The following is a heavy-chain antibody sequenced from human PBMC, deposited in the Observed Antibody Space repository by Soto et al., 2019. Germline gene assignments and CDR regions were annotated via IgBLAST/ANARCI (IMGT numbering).Heavy chain of an antibody. CDR1: GFSLSTSGMR. V-gene: IGHV2-70*04. Sequence: SGPTLVNPTQTLTLTCTFSGFSLSTSGMRVSWIRQPPGKALEWLARIDWDDDKFYNTSLKTRLTISKDSSKNQVVLTMTIMDPVDTATYYCARMFHCSGGTCPFDSWGQGALATVSS. CDR3: ARMFHCSGGTCPFDS. J-gene: IGHJ4*02. D-gene: IGHD2-15*01. CDR2: IDWDDDK.